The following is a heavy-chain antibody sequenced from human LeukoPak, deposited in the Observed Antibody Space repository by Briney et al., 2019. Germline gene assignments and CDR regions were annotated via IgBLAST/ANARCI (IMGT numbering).Heavy chain of an antibody. D-gene: IGHD4-17*01. Sequence: GGSLRLSCAASGFTFSSYNMNWVRQAPGKGLDWVSFISSSGSSITYADSVKGRFTISRDNVKNSLYLQMNSLRAEDTAVYYCVRRKANGDREFDFWGQGTLVTVSS. J-gene: IGHJ5*01. CDR1: GFTFSSYN. V-gene: IGHV3-21*01. CDR3: VRRKANGDREFDF. CDR2: ISSSGSSI.